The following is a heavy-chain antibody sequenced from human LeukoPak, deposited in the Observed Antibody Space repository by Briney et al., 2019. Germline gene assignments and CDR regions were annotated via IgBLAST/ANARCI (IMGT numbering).Heavy chain of an antibody. J-gene: IGHJ3*02. CDR2: IIPIFGTA. Sequence: SVKVSCKASGGTFSSYAISWVRQAPGQGLEWMGGIIPIFGTANYAQKFQGRVTMTRNTSISTAYMELSSLRSEDTAVYYCARETDVITMAPGAFDIWGQGTMVTVSS. CDR1: GGTFSSYA. CDR3: ARETDVITMAPGAFDI. V-gene: IGHV1-69*05. D-gene: IGHD3-10*01.